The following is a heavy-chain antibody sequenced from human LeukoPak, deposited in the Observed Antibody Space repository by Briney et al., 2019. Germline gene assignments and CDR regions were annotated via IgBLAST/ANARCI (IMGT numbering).Heavy chain of an antibody. CDR1: GGSISGYS. D-gene: IGHD1-1*01. CDR2: IYHSGTT. V-gene: IGHV4-34*01. J-gene: IGHJ4*02. Sequence: SETLSLTCAVPGGSISGYSWSWIRQSPRQGLEWIGEIYHSGTTNYRPSLKSRVTISLDKSKSQYSLTLTSVTAADTAMYYCARQSGTVTPIDYWGQGTLVTVSS. CDR3: ARQSGTVTPIDY.